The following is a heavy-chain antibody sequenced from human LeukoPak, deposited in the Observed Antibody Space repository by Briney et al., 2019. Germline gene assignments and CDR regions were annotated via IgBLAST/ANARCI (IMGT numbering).Heavy chain of an antibody. Sequence: PSLTLSLTCAVSGDSISSGTYSWTWIREPPGKGLEWIEFISHSGGTYYNPSLKSRVTMSVDRSENQFSLKLSSVTAADTAVYYCARGLIVPSTIFDYWGQGALVTVSS. CDR3: ARGLIVPSTIFDY. V-gene: IGHV4-30-2*01. CDR2: ISHSGGT. J-gene: IGHJ4*02. D-gene: IGHD2-2*01. CDR1: GDSISSGTYS.